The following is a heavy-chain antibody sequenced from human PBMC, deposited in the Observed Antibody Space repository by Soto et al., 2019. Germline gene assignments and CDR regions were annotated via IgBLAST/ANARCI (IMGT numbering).Heavy chain of an antibody. J-gene: IGHJ3*02. CDR1: GFTFSSYG. CDR3: AKDFSAYYYDSRVAFDI. D-gene: IGHD3-22*01. V-gene: IGHV3-30*18. Sequence: GGSLRLSCAASGFTFSSYGMHWVRQAPGKGLEGVAVISYDGSNKYYADSVKGRFTISRDNSKNTLYRQMNSLRAEDTAVYYCAKDFSAYYYDSRVAFDIWGQGTMVTVSS. CDR2: ISYDGSNK.